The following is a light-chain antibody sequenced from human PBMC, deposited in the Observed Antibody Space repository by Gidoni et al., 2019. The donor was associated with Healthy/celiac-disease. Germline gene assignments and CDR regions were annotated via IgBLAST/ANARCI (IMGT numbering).Light chain of an antibody. Sequence: DVAITECPLSRPVTPGDPSCISCRSSQSLLHSNGYNFLDWYLQKPGQSPQLLIYLSSNRASGVPDNFSCSVSGTDFTLKISRVEAEDVVVYYCKQDLQPPRTFGQGTKLEIK. J-gene: IGKJ2*01. CDR1: QSLLHSNGYNF. CDR2: LSS. V-gene: IGKV2-28*01. CDR3: KQDLQPPRT.